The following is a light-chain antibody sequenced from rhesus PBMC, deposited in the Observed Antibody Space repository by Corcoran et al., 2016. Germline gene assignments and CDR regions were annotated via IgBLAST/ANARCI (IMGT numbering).Light chain of an antibody. J-gene: IGKJ1*01. CDR2: DAS. V-gene: IGKV1S14*01. CDR3: QQHTSYPT. CDR1: QGINKY. Sequence: DIQMTQSPSSLSASVGDTVTITCRASQGINKYLAWYQQKPGKAPRPLIDDASTLESGVPSRFSVIGSGTEFTLAITSLQPEGFATYSSQQHTSYPTFGQGTKVEIK.